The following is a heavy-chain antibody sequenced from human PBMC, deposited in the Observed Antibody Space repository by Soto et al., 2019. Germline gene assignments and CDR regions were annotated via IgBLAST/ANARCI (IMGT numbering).Heavy chain of an antibody. J-gene: IGHJ4*02. CDR2: IYYSGST. CDR1: GGSISSGDYY. Sequence: SETLSLTCTVSGGSISSGDYYWSWIRQPPGKGLEWIGYIYYSGSTYYNPSLKSRVTISVETSKNQFSLKLSSVTAADTAVYYCASYAGAYSYGGAGFDYWGQGTLVTVSS. V-gene: IGHV4-30-4*01. D-gene: IGHD5-18*01. CDR3: ASYAGAYSYGGAGFDY.